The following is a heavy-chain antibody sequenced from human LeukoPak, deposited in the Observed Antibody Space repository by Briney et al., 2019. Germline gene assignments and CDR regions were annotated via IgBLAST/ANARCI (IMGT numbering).Heavy chain of an antibody. D-gene: IGHD6-13*01. CDR3: ARGPGGIAAAGTDY. CDR2: INHSGST. Sequence: PSETLSLTCAVYGGSFSGYYWSWIRQPPGKGLEWTGEINHSGSTNYNPSLKSRVTISVDTSKNQFSLKLSSVTAADTAVYYCARGPGGIAAAGTDYWGQGTLVTVSS. J-gene: IGHJ4*02. V-gene: IGHV4-34*01. CDR1: GGSFSGYY.